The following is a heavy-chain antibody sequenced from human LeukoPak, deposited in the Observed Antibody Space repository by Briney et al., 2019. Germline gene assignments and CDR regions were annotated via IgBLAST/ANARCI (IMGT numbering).Heavy chain of an antibody. CDR3: AREVYFDY. Sequence: GGSLRLSCAASEFTFNNYGMNWVRQAPGKGLEWVSYISSSSTTIYYADSVKGRFTISRDNAKNSLYLQMNSLRAEDTAVYYSAREVYFDYWGQGTLVIVSS. CDR1: EFTFNNYG. CDR2: ISSSSTTI. V-gene: IGHV3-48*01. J-gene: IGHJ4*02.